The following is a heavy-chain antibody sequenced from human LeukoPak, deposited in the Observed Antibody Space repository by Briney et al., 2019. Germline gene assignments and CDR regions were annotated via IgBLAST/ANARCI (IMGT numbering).Heavy chain of an antibody. V-gene: IGHV4-61*02. Sequence: PSQTLSLTCTVSGGSISSGSYYWSWIRQPAGKGLEWIGRIYTSGSTNYNPSLKSRVTISVDTSKNQFSLKLSSVTAADTAVYYCARGYSSGWYRGGYYFDYWGQGTLVTVSS. J-gene: IGHJ4*02. D-gene: IGHD6-19*01. CDR1: GGSISSGSYY. CDR3: ARGYSSGWYRGGYYFDY. CDR2: IYTSGST.